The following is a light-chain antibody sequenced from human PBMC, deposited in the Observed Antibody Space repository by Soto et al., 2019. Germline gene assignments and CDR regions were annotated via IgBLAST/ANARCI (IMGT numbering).Light chain of an antibody. Sequence: QSALTQPPSASGSPGQSVTISCTGTNSDIGAYNYVSWYQQHPGKAPKLMIYEVSRRPSGVPDRFSGSKSGNTASLTVSGLQAEDEADYYCTSYTSSITYVFGTGTKVTVL. V-gene: IGLV2-8*01. CDR1: NSDIGAYNY. CDR2: EVS. CDR3: TSYTSSITYV. J-gene: IGLJ1*01.